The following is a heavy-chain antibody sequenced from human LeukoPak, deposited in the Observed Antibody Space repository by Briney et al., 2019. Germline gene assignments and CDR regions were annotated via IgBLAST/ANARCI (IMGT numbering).Heavy chain of an antibody. Sequence: SETLSLTCTVSGASISSSSSSWGWVRQPPGKGPERIGSIYYSGLTYDDPSLKSRVSISVDPSKNHFSLKVSSVTAADTAVYYCASGTFDDYGDYDRGDYFDHWGQGTLVTVSS. J-gene: IGHJ4*02. CDR1: GASISSSSSS. D-gene: IGHD4-17*01. CDR3: ASGTFDDYGDYDRGDYFDH. CDR2: IYYSGLT. V-gene: IGHV4-39*02.